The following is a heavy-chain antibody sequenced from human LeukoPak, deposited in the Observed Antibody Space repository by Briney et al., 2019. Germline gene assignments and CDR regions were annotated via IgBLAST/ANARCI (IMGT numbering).Heavy chain of an antibody. CDR2: VYHTGST. Sequence: SETLSLTCAVSGDPVSRGSYYWSWIRQPPGKELEWIGYVYHTGSTNYNPSLKSRVTISVDTSKNEFSLKMTSVTAADTAVYYCARGFASAWYSRYDPWGQGTLVTVSS. V-gene: IGHV4-61*01. CDR3: ARGFASAWYSRYDP. CDR1: GDPVSRGSYY. J-gene: IGHJ5*02. D-gene: IGHD6-19*01.